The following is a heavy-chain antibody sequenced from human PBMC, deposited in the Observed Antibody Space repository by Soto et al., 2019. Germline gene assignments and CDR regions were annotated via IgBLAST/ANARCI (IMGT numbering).Heavy chain of an antibody. CDR1: GFTLSNAW. V-gene: IGHV3-15*07. CDR3: TTDQGYDFWSQYYYGMDV. D-gene: IGHD3-3*01. J-gene: IGHJ6*02. CDR2: IKSKTDGGTT. Sequence: GGSLRLACAASGFTLSNAWMNWVRQAPGKGLEWVGRIKSKTDGGTTDYAAPVKGRFTISRDDPKNTLYLQMNSLKTEDTAVYYCTTDQGYDFWSQYYYGMDVWGQGTTVTVSS.